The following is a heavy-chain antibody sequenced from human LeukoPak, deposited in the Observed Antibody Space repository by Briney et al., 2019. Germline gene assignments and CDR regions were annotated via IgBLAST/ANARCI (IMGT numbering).Heavy chain of an antibody. CDR3: ARSNDAFDI. V-gene: IGHV3-53*01. Sequence: GGSLRLSCAASEFTVSSNYMNWVRQAPGKGLEWVSIIYSGGSTYYADSVKGRFTISRDNSKNTLYLQMNSLRAEDTAVYYCARSNDAFDIWSQGTMVTVSS. CDR1: EFTVSSNY. D-gene: IGHD5/OR15-5a*01. J-gene: IGHJ3*02. CDR2: IYSGGST.